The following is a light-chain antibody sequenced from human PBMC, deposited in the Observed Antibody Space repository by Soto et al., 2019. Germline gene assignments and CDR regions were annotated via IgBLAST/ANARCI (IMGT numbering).Light chain of an antibody. Sequence: QSVLAQPASVSGSPGQSITISCTGGSSDIGGYNYVSWYQQHPGRAPRLLILEVTNRPSGVPDRFSGSKSGNTASLIIRGLQAEDEADYFCSSDSSKTPPYVFGTGTKLTVL. CDR2: EVT. J-gene: IGLJ1*01. CDR1: SSDIGGYNY. CDR3: SSDSSKTPPYV. V-gene: IGLV2-14*01.